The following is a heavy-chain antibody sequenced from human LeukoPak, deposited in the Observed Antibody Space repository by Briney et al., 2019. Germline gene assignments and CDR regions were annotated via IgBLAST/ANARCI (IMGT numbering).Heavy chain of an antibody. D-gene: IGHD2-8*01. CDR2: INPKSYAT. Sequence: GASVKVSCKASGYTFTGYYIHWVRQAPGQGLEWIGWINPKSYATNYAQKFQGRVTMTRDTSISTAYMELTRLRSDDTAMYYCARGEDIVLLMYGPFDSWGQGTLVTVSS. V-gene: IGHV1-2*02. CDR1: GYTFTGYY. J-gene: IGHJ4*02. CDR3: ARGEDIVLLMYGPFDS.